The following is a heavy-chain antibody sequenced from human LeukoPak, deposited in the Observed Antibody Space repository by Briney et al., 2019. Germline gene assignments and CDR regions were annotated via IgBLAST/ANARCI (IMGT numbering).Heavy chain of an antibody. V-gene: IGHV3-11*01. D-gene: IGHD3-3*01. CDR1: GFTFSDHY. Sequence: GGPLRLSCAASGFTFSDHYMSWMRQAPGKGLEWVAYIDTSGRSVYYGDYMKGRFTISRDNAKSSLYLQMNSLSAEDTAVYYCACTRGSGYLYYFDSWGQGTLVTVSS. CDR3: ACTRGSGYLYYFDS. J-gene: IGHJ4*02. CDR2: IDTSGRSV.